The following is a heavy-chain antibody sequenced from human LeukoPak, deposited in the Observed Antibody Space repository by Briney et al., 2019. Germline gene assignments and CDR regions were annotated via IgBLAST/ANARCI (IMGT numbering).Heavy chain of an antibody. CDR2: IYYSGYT. CDR1: GGSFSSYY. CDR3: ARETSQKGAHYMDV. Sequence: SETLSLTCAVYGGSFSSYYWSWIRQPPGKGLEYIGYIYYSGYTNYNPSLKSRVTISVDTSKNQFSLKLSSVTAADTAVYYCARETSQKGAHYMDVWGKGTTVTISS. D-gene: IGHD3-16*01. V-gene: IGHV4-59*01. J-gene: IGHJ6*03.